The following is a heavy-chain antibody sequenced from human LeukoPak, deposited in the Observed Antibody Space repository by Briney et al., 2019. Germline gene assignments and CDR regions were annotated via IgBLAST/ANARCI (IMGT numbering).Heavy chain of an antibody. CDR2: INHSGST. CDR3: ARAKIYGSGNDY. Sequence: SETLSLTCAVYGGSFSGYYWSWIRQPPGKGLEWIGEINHSGSTNYNPSLKSRVTISVDTSKNQFSLKLSSVTAADTAVYYCARAKIYGSGNDYWGQGTLVTVSS. D-gene: IGHD3-10*01. V-gene: IGHV4-34*01. J-gene: IGHJ4*02. CDR1: GGSFSGYY.